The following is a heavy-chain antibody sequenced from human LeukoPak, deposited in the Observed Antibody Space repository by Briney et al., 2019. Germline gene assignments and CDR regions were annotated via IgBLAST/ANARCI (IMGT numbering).Heavy chain of an antibody. J-gene: IGHJ4*02. V-gene: IGHV4-59*01. D-gene: IGHD3-22*01. CDR3: ARNYDSSGYTTFGY. Sequence: SGALSLTCTVPGGSISSYYWSWIRQPPGKGLEWIGYIYYSGTTNYNPSLKSRVTISVDTSKNQFSLKLSSVTAADTAVYYCARNYDSSGYTTFGYWGQGTLVTVSS. CDR2: IYYSGTT. CDR1: GGSISSYY.